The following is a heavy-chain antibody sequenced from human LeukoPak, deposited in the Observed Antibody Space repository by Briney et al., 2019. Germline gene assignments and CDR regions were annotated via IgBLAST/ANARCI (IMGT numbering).Heavy chain of an antibody. J-gene: IGHJ4*02. CDR3: AKGEGTVVVPAAIPFDY. V-gene: IGHV3-30*02. Sequence: PGGSLRLSCAGSGFTFSSYGMHWVHQAPGKGLEWVAFIRYDGSNKYYADSVKGRFTISRDNSKNTLYLQMNSLRAEDTAVYYCAKGEGTVVVPAAIPFDYWGQGTLVTVSS. CDR1: GFTFSSYG. CDR2: IRYDGSNK. D-gene: IGHD2-2*01.